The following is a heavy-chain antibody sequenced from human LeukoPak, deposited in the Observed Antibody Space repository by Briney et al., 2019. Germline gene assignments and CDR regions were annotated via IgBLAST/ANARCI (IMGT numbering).Heavy chain of an antibody. Sequence: PGRSLRLSCAASGFTFSSYAMHWVRQAPGKGLEWVAVISYDGSNKYYADSVKGRFTISRDNSKNTLYLQMNSLRAEDTAVYYCARGLGGYAPGVHYYYYYGMDVWGQGTTVTVSS. J-gene: IGHJ6*02. CDR2: ISYDGSNK. CDR1: GFTFSSYA. D-gene: IGHD3-22*01. V-gene: IGHV3-30-3*01. CDR3: ARGLGGYAPGVHYYYYYGMDV.